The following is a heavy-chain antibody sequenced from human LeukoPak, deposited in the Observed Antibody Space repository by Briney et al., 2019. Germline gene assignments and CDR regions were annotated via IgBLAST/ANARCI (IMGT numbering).Heavy chain of an antibody. V-gene: IGHV3-7*03. CDR1: GFNFGEFW. Sequence: PGGSLRLSCAASGFNFGEFWMAWVRQTPGMGLEWVADIKEDGSESFYVDSVKGRFTISRDNSKNSLDLQMNRLRGDDTAVYYCAKHTVTTWPSAFDIWGQGTMVTVSS. CDR2: IKEDGSES. CDR3: AKHTVTTWPSAFDI. D-gene: IGHD4-17*01. J-gene: IGHJ3*02.